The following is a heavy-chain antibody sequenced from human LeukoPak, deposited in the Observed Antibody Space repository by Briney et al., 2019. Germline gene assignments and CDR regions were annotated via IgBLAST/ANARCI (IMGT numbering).Heavy chain of an antibody. CDR2: MNPNSGNT. CDR3: ARGSRDVLRYFDWLGVLYYFDY. D-gene: IGHD3-9*01. CDR1: GYTFTSYD. V-gene: IGHV1-8*01. J-gene: IGHJ4*02. Sequence: GASVKVSCKASGYTFTSYDINWVRQATGQGLEWMGWMNPNSGNTGYAQKFQGRVTLTRNTSVSTAYMELSSLRSEDTAVYYCARGSRDVLRYFDWLGVLYYFDYWGQGTLVTVSS.